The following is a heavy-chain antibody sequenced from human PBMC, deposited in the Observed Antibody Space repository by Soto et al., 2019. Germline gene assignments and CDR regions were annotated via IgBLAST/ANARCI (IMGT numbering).Heavy chain of an antibody. CDR3: AKGTFDY. Sequence: QVQLVESGGGAVQPGRSLRLSCVASGFTFSNSGMHWVRQAPGRGLEWVAVTSFDGTNKYYADSVKGRFTISRDNSKNTLYLQMNSLRNEDTAVYYCAKGTFDYWGQGTLVTVSS. J-gene: IGHJ4*02. CDR2: TSFDGTNK. CDR1: GFTFSNSG. V-gene: IGHV3-30*18.